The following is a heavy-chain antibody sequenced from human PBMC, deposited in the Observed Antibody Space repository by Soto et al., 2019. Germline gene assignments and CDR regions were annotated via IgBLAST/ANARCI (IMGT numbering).Heavy chain of an antibody. CDR2: VYWDDDK. CDR1: GFSLSSGGVG. D-gene: IGHD6-13*01. V-gene: IGHV2-5*02. CDR3: AHSTGTSWYLNWFDP. Sequence: QITLKESGPTLVKPTQTLTLTCTFSGFSLSSGGVGVGWIRQPPGKALEWLALVYWDDDKRYSPSLKSRLTINKDTSKNQVILTMTNVDPVDTATYYCAHSTGTSWYLNWFDPWGQGTLVTVSS. J-gene: IGHJ5*02.